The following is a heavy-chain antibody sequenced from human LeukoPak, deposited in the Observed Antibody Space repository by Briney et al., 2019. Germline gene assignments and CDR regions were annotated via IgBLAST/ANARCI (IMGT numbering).Heavy chain of an antibody. CDR3: ARHIPDFWSGFGDYYYYYMDV. J-gene: IGHJ6*03. V-gene: IGHV4-39*01. D-gene: IGHD3-3*01. CDR1: GGSISSYY. CDR2: IYYSGST. Sequence: SETLSLTCTVSGGSISSYYWSWIRQPPGKGLEWIGSIYYSGSTYYNPSLKSRVTISVDTSKNQFSLKLSSVTAADTAVYYCARHIPDFWSGFGDYYYYYMDVWGKGTTVTVSS.